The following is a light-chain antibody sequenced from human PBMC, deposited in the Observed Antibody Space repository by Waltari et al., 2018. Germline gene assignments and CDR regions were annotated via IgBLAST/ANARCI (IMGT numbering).Light chain of an antibody. Sequence: SCRASQRGGRALAWYQEKPGQAPRLLIYDASSRATGISDKFSGSGSGTDFSLTISRVEPEDFAVYFCQMYVRLPVTFGQGTKVEVK. CDR1: QRGGRA. J-gene: IGKJ1*01. CDR2: DAS. CDR3: QMYVRLPVT. V-gene: IGKV3-20*01.